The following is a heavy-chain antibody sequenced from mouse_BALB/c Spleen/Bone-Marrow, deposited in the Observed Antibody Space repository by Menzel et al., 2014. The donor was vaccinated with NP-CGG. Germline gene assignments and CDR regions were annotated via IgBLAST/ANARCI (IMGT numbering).Heavy chain of an antibody. V-gene: IGHV1S135*01. CDR2: INPYNGGT. CDR3: ASYYGSSWYFDL. Sequence: VHVKQSGPELVKPGASMKISCKASGYSFTGYTMNWVKQSHGKNLEWIGLINPYNGGTSYNQKFKGKATLTVDKSSRTAYMESLSLTSEDSAVYYCASYYGSSWYFDLWGAGTTVSVPS. J-gene: IGHJ1*01. CDR1: GYSFTGYT. D-gene: IGHD1-1*01.